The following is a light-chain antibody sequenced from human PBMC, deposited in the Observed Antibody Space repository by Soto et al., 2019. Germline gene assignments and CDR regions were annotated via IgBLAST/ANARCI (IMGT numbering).Light chain of an antibody. CDR3: SSYTTSLTYV. V-gene: IGLV2-14*01. CDR1: SSDVGGYNY. CDR2: DVS. Sequence: QSVLTQPPSASGSPGQSVTISCTGTSSDVGGYNYVSWYQQHPGKAPKLMIYDVSSRPSGVSDRFSGSKSGNTASLTISGLQAEDEADYYCSSYTTSLTYVFGTGTKVTVL. J-gene: IGLJ1*01.